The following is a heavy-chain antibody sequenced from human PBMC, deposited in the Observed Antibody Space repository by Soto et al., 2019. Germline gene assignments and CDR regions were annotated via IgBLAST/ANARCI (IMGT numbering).Heavy chain of an antibody. CDR3: ARAITGISDPYHFDL. Sequence: GESLKISCKASGYTFTKYWIAWVRQMPGKGLEYMGIIYPGDSDTRKSPSFQGQVTISADTSINTAYLTWGTLEASDTATYYCARAITGISDPYHFDLWGQGTLVTV. J-gene: IGHJ4*02. CDR1: GYTFTKYW. CDR2: IYPGDSDT. V-gene: IGHV5-51*01. D-gene: IGHD1-20*01.